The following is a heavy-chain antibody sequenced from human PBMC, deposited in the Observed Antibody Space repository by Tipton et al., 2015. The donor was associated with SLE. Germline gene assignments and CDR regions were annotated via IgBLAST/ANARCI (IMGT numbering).Heavy chain of an antibody. CDR3: ARHPLGLYIAAAGRGVDY. CDR2: IYTSGST. V-gene: IGHV4-61*02. J-gene: IGHJ4*02. Sequence: TLSLTCTVSGGSISSGSYYWSWIRQPAGKGLEWIGRIYTSGSTNYNPSLKSRVTISVDTSKNQFSLKLSSVTAADTAVYYCARHPLGLYIAAAGRGVDYWGQGTLVTVSS. D-gene: IGHD6-13*01. CDR1: GGSISSGSYY.